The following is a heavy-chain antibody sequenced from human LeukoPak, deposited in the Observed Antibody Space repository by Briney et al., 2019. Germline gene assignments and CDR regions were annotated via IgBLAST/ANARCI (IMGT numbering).Heavy chain of an antibody. CDR2: ISISSSYI. CDR1: GFTFSSYG. J-gene: IGHJ5*02. Sequence: GGSLRLSCAASGFTFSSYGMNWVRQAPGQGLEWVSVISISSSYIYYADSVKGRFTISRDNSKNTLYLQMNSLRAEETAVCFCVRESCFDPWGEGTLVTVSS. CDR3: VRESCFDP. V-gene: IGHV3-21*01.